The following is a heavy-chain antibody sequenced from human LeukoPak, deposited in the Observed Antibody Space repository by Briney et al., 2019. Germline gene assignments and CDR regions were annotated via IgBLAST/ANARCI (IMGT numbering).Heavy chain of an antibody. CDR2: IYYSGST. J-gene: IGHJ4*02. CDR3: ARGAPPDS. V-gene: IGHV4-34*01. CDR1: GGSFSGYC. Sequence: SETLSLTCAVYGGSFSGYCWSWIRRPPGKGLEWIGSIYYSGSTYYNPSLKSRVTISVDTSKNHFSLRLTSVTAADSAVYYCARGAPPDSWGQGTLVTVSS.